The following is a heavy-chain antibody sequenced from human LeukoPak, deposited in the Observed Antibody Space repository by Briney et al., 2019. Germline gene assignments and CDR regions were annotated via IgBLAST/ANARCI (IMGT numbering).Heavy chain of an antibody. CDR2: ISSSSSYI. J-gene: IGHJ4*02. CDR3: ARVISVAGYDY. Sequence: PGGSLRLSCAASGFTFSSHGMNWVRQAPGKGLEWVSSISSSSSYIYYADSVKGRFTISRDNAKNSLYLQMNSLRAEDTAVYYCARVISVAGYDYWGQGTLVTVSS. CDR1: GFTFSSHG. D-gene: IGHD6-19*01. V-gene: IGHV3-21*01.